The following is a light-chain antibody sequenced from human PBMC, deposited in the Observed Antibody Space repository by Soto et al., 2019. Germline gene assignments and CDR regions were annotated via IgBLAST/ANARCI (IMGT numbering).Light chain of an antibody. Sequence: EIGLTQSPATLTLSPGERAPLACGASHGISSTYLAWYELKPGQAPRPLIHSTSRRVTGLTDRFRGSGSGSDFTLTISRLEVEDFAVYYCQYYGGSPPRFTFGPGTKVDIK. J-gene: IGKJ3*01. CDR1: HGISSTY. CDR2: STS. V-gene: IGKV3-20*01. CDR3: QYYGGSPPRFT.